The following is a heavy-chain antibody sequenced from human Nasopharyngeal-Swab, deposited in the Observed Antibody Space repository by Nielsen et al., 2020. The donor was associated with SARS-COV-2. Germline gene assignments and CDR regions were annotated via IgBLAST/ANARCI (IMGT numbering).Heavy chain of an antibody. Sequence: GESLKISCAASGFTFSSYWMSWVRQAPGKGLEWVANIKQDGSEKYYVDSVKGRFTISRDNAKNSLYLQMNSLRTEDTAVYFCAKQGGVFHFRSSFYPDYWGQGSLVTVS. D-gene: IGHD3-3*02. CDR3: AKQGGVFHFRSSFYPDY. V-gene: IGHV3-7*01. J-gene: IGHJ4*02. CDR1: GFTFSSYW. CDR2: IKQDGSEK.